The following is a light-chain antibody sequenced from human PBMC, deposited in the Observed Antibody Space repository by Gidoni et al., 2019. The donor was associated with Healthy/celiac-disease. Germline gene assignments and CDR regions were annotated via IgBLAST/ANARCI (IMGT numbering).Light chain of an antibody. CDR3: SSYTSSSTLV. CDR2: EVS. CDR1: SRDVGGYNY. V-gene: IGLV2-14*01. J-gene: IGLJ1*01. Sequence: QSALTQPASVSGSPGQSITISCTGTSRDVGGYNYVSWYQQHPGKAPKLMIYEVSNRPSGVPDRFSGSKSGNTASLTISGLQAEDEADYYCSSYTSSSTLVFGTGTKVTVL.